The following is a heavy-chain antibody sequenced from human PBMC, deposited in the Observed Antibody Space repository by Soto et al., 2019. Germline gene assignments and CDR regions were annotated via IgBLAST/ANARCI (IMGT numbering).Heavy chain of an antibody. CDR2: FDPEDAET. Sequence: ASLKDACKIAGYTLTEFSMHCLLRDPRKGLEWMGGFDPEDAETIYAQKFQGRVTMTEDTSTDTAYMEMSSLRSENTEVYYCATSFGSSLQNDYYGMDIWGQGTMVTVSS. CDR3: ATSFGSSLQNDYYGMDI. D-gene: IGHD6-6*01. J-gene: IGHJ6*02. CDR1: GYTLTEFS. V-gene: IGHV1-24*01.